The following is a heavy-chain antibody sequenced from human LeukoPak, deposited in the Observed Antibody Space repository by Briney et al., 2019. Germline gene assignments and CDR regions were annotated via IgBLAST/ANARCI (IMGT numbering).Heavy chain of an antibody. Sequence: GGSLRLSCAASGFPFSSYGMHWVRQAPGKGLEWVALTWYDGSSKYYADSVKGRFTISRDNSKNTLYLQMNSLRAEDTAVYYCARYYGDPYYFDYWGQGTLVTVSS. CDR3: ARYYGDPYYFDY. CDR2: TWYDGSSK. V-gene: IGHV3-33*01. J-gene: IGHJ4*02. D-gene: IGHD4-17*01. CDR1: GFPFSSYG.